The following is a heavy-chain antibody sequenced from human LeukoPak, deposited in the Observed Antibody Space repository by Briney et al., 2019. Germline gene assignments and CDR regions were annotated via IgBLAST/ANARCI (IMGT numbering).Heavy chain of an antibody. CDR3: ARIIVGASFDY. J-gene: IGHJ4*02. V-gene: IGHV4-31*03. CDR1: GGSFNNGPYY. CDR2: ISYTGGT. D-gene: IGHD1-26*01. Sequence: SETLTLTCTVSGGSFNNGPYYWSWLRQHPGKDLEWIGYISYTGGTYYNPSLESRVSMSVDTSKNQFSLKLSSVTAADTAMYYCARIIVGASFDYWGQGTLVTVSS.